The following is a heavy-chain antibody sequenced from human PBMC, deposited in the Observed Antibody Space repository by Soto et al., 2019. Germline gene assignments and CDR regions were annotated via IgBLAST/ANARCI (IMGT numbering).Heavy chain of an antibody. CDR1: GGSISSGGYY. J-gene: IGHJ4*02. CDR3: ARVPYGYSYGYVDY. Sequence: SETLSLTCTVSGGSISSGGYYWSWIRQHPGKGLEWIGYIYYSGSTYYNPSLKSRVTISVDTSKNQFSLKLSSVTAADTAVYYCARVPYGYSYGYVDYWGQGTLVTVSS. V-gene: IGHV4-31*03. CDR2: IYYSGST. D-gene: IGHD5-18*01.